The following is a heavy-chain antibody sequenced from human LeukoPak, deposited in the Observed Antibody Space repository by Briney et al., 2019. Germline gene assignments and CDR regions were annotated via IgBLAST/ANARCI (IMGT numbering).Heavy chain of an antibody. CDR3: ASMAQFRRGTTVTPWYFDL. D-gene: IGHD4-17*01. CDR2: ISGTGGST. Sequence: QTGGSLRLSCAASGFTFSNFWMNWVRQVPGKGLEWVSLISGTGGSTYYADSVKGRFTISRDNSKNSLYLQMNSLRAEDTAVYYCASMAQFRRGTTVTPWYFDLWGRGTLVTVSS. J-gene: IGHJ2*01. V-gene: IGHV3-23*01. CDR1: GFTFSNFW.